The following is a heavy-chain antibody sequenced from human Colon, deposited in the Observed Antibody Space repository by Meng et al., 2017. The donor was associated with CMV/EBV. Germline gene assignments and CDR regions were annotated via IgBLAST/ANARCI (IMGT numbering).Heavy chain of an antibody. J-gene: IGHJ4*02. CDR2: ISTSIGN. V-gene: IGHV1-18*01. CDR3: VRGAWNSRGCFDH. D-gene: IGHD1-7*01. CDR1: GYTVSSYG. Sequence: ASVKVSCKSSGYTVSSYGISWVRQAPGQGVEWVGCISTSIGNQYAQKFQGRVIMTTDTPTNTAYLEVMSLTFEDTAVYYCVRGAWNSRGCFDHWGQGALVTVSS.